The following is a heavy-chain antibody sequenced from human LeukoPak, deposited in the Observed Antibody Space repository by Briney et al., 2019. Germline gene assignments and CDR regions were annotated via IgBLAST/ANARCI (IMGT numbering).Heavy chain of an antibody. CDR1: GFTFSSYS. CDR3: ARGSSIAAAGTPLDY. V-gene: IGHV3-48*04. Sequence: GGSLRLSCAASGFTFSSYSMNWVRQAPGKGLEWVSYISSSGSTIYYADSVKGRFTISRDNAKNSLYLQMNSLRAEDTAVYYCARGSSIAAAGTPLDYWGQGTLVTVSS. CDR2: ISSSGSTI. D-gene: IGHD6-13*01. J-gene: IGHJ4*02.